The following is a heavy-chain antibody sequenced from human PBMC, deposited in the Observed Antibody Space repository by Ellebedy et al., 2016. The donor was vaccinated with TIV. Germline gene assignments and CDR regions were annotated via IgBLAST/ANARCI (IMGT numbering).Heavy chain of an antibody. V-gene: IGHV3-21*01. CDR2: ISSTSTYI. Sequence: GESLKISCAASGFTLSSYSMNWVRQAPGKGLEWVSSISSTSTYIYYADSVKGRFIISRDNAKNSLYLQMNGLRAEDTAVYYCTRDPPGDYLTYFDYWGQGNLVTVSS. CDR3: TRDPPGDYLTYFDY. D-gene: IGHD4-17*01. J-gene: IGHJ4*02. CDR1: GFTLSSYS.